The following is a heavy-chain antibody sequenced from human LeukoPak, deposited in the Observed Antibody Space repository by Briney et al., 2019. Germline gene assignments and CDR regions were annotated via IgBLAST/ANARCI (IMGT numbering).Heavy chain of an antibody. V-gene: IGHV3-7*03. CDR1: GFSFSSYW. CDR2: IKHDGSEK. CDR3: ARVTSRAPLHS. J-gene: IGHJ5*01. D-gene: IGHD2-21*02. Sequence: GGSLRLSCAASGFSFSSYWMSWVRQAPGKGLEWLANIKHDGSEKYYVGSVKGRFTISRDNAKNSLYLQMNSLRAEDTAFYYCARVTSRAPLHSGGQGTLVTVSS.